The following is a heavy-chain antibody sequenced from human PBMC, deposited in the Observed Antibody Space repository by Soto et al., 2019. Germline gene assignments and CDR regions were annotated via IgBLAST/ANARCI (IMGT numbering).Heavy chain of an antibody. CDR1: GFSLSTSGVG. D-gene: IGHD6-6*01. CDR3: AHSFGFGDSSSWGWTFDY. V-gene: IGHV2-5*01. Sequence: QITLKESGPTLVKPTQTLTLTCTFSGFSLSTSGVGVGWIRQPPGKALEWLALIYWNDDKRYSPSLKSRLTITKDTSKNQVVLTMTNMDPVDTATYYCAHSFGFGDSSSWGWTFDYWGQGTLVTVSA. J-gene: IGHJ4*02. CDR2: IYWNDDK.